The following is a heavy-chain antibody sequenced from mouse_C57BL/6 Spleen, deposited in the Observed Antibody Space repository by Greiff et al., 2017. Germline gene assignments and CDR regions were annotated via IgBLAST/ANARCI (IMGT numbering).Heavy chain of an antibody. Sequence: EVQLQQSGPELVKPGASVKISCKASGYTFTDYYMNWVKQSHGKSLEWIGDINPNNGGTSYNQKFKGKATLTVDKSSSTAYMELRSLTSEDSAVYYCANLYYYGSSYRYFDVWGTGTTVTVSS. D-gene: IGHD1-1*01. CDR1: GYTFTDYY. J-gene: IGHJ1*03. CDR3: ANLYYYGSSYRYFDV. V-gene: IGHV1-26*01. CDR2: INPNNGGT.